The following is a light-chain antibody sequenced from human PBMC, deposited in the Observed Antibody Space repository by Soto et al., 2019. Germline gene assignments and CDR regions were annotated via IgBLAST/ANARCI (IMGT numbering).Light chain of an antibody. CDR1: QSVSSSY. Sequence: EIVLTQSPGTLSLSPGERATLSCRASQSVSSSYLAWYQQKPGQAPSLLIYGASSRATGIPDRFGGGGSGTDFTLTISRLEPEDFAVYYCQQYGSSPYTFGQGTKLEIK. CDR2: GAS. V-gene: IGKV3-20*01. J-gene: IGKJ2*01. CDR3: QQYGSSPYT.